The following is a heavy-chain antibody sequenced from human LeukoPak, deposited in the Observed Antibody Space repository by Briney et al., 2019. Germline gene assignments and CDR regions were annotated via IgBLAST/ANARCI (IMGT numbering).Heavy chain of an antibody. Sequence: GGSLRLSCVASGFTFSSNSMIWVRQAPGKGLEWVSAISGSGGSTYYADSVKGRFTISRDNSKNTLYLQMNSLRAEDTAVYYCARDRVAVAATKYYYYGMDVWGQGTTVTVSS. J-gene: IGHJ6*02. V-gene: IGHV3-23*01. CDR3: ARDRVAVAATKYYYYGMDV. CDR1: GFTFSSNS. D-gene: IGHD6-19*01. CDR2: ISGSGGST.